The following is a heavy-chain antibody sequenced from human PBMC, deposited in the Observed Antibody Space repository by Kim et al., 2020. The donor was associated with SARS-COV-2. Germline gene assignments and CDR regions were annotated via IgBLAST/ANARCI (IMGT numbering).Heavy chain of an antibody. Sequence: GGSLRLSCAASGFTFSSYWMSWVRQAPGKGLEWVANIKQDGSEKYYVDSVKGRFTISRDNAKNSLYLQMNSLRAEDTAVYYCARKRLITIFGVAPSYYYYYGMDVWGQGTTVTVSS. CDR1: GFTFSSYW. CDR2: IKQDGSEK. J-gene: IGHJ6*02. CDR3: ARKRLITIFGVAPSYYYYYGMDV. D-gene: IGHD3-3*01. V-gene: IGHV3-7*03.